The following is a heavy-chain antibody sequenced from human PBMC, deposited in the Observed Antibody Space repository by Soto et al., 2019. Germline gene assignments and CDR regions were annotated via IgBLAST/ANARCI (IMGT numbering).Heavy chain of an antibody. CDR3: ARGLRANPGGYGMDV. J-gene: IGHJ6*02. Sequence: SETLSLTCTVSGGSISSGDYYWSWIRQPPGKGLEWIGYIYYSGSTYYNPSLKSRVTISVDTSKNQFSLKLSSVTAADTAVYYCARGLRANPGGYGMDVWGQGTTVTVSS. V-gene: IGHV4-30-4*01. D-gene: IGHD5-12*01. CDR2: IYYSGST. CDR1: GGSISSGDYY.